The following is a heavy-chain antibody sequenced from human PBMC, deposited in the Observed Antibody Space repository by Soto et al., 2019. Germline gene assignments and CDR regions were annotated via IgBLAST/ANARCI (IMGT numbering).Heavy chain of an antibody. J-gene: IGHJ6*02. V-gene: IGHV1-8*01. CDR3: ASGYIGSSWTKYYYYYYGMDV. D-gene: IGHD6-13*01. CDR2: LNPNSGNT. Sequence: ASVKVSCKASGYTFTSYDINWVRQATGQGLEWMGLLNPNSGNTGYAQKFQGRVTMTRNTSIITAYMELSSLSSEDTAVYYCASGYIGSSWTKYYYYYYGMDVWGQGTTVTVSS. CDR1: GYTFTSYD.